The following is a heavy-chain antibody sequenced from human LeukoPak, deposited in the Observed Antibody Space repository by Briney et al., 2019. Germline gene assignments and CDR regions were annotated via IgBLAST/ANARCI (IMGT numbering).Heavy chain of an antibody. V-gene: IGHV5-51*01. J-gene: IGHJ6*03. CDR2: SYPGDSDT. CDR3: ARLAHARRRDSYYYMDV. Sequence: GESLKISCKGSGYSFTSYWIGWVRQMPGKGLEWLGISYPGDSDTRYSPSFQGQVTISAEKSITTAHLQWSSLKASDTAMYYCARLAHARRRDSYYYMDVWGKGTTAPVSS. D-gene: IGHD6-6*01. CDR1: GYSFTSYW.